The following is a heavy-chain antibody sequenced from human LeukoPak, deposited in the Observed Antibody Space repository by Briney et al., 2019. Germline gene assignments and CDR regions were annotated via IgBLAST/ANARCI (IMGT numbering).Heavy chain of an antibody. CDR1: GFTFSSYA. Sequence: GGSLRLSCAASGFTFSSYAMSWVRQAPGKGLEWVSGIIGSGGSTYYADSVKGRFTISRDNSKNTLYLQINSRRAEATAVYYCAKGGDFWSGPQFDYWGQGTLVTVSS. CDR2: IIGSGGST. CDR3: AKGGDFWSGPQFDY. J-gene: IGHJ4*02. V-gene: IGHV3-23*01. D-gene: IGHD3-3*01.